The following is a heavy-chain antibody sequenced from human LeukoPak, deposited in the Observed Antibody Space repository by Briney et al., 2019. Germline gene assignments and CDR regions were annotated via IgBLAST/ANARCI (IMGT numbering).Heavy chain of an antibody. J-gene: IGHJ4*02. V-gene: IGHV4-59*01. Sequence: PSETLSLTRTVSGGSISSYYWSWIRQPPGKGLEWIGYIYYSGSTNCNPSLKSRVTISVDTSKNQFSLKLSSVTAADTAVYYCARVVTTPPSYYFDYWGQGTLVTVSS. CDR3: ARVVTTPPSYYFDY. D-gene: IGHD3-22*01. CDR1: GGSISSYY. CDR2: IYYSGST.